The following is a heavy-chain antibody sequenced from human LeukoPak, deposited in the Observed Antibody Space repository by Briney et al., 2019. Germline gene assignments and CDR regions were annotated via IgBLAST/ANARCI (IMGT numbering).Heavy chain of an antibody. J-gene: IGHJ4*02. D-gene: IGHD3-22*01. V-gene: IGHV1-18*01. CDR2: ISPYSGST. CDR3: ARANYYYDSSGYSDY. Sequence: ASVKVSCKASGYTFRSYGISWVRQAPGQGLEWMGWISPYSGSTNYPQKFQGRVTVTTDTSTSTAYMELRSLRSDDTAVYYCARANYYYDSSGYSDYWGQGTLVTVSS. CDR1: GYTFRSYG.